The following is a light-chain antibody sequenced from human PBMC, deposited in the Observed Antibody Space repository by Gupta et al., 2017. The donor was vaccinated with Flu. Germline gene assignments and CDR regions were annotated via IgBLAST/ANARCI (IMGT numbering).Light chain of an antibody. CDR1: QSVCDSPNSKNY. J-gene: IGKJ4*01. V-gene: IGKV4-1*01. CDR3: QQQSPNHPALT. CDR2: CAS. Sequence: DVVMTHSPDSLALSPGEGATINWKSSQSVCDSPNSKNYLAWYQQKPGQPPKLLISCASIRNAGVGDRISGSGSGTDFTFTLSTLQDEDVAVYYCQQQSPNHPALTFGRGTKVEIK.